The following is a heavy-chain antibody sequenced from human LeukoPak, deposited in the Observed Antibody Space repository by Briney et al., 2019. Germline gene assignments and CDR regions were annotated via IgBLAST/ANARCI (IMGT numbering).Heavy chain of an antibody. J-gene: IGHJ4*02. CDR2: IYPGDSDT. CDR3: ARLWKISGSGEFDY. V-gene: IGHV5-51*01. CDR1: GYRFTTYW. D-gene: IGHD2-15*01. Sequence: GESLKISCKCSGYRFTTYWIGWVRQMPGKGLGWMGIIYPGDSDTRYSPSFQGQVTISADKSISTAYLQWSSLKASDTAMYYCARLWKISGSGEFDYWGQGTLVTVSS.